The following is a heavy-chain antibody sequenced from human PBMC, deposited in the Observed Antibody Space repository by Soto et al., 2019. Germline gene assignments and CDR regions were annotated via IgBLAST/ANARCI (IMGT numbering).Heavy chain of an antibody. CDR2: SSVSGRNT. Sequence: GGTLRLSCAASGFTFSSYAMSWVRQAPGKGLERVSASSVSGRNTYCADSVKGRFTISRDNSKNTLYLQMTSLRAEDTAVYYCAKDFYCSGGSCYYYGLDVWGQGTTVTVSS. CDR3: AKDFYCSGGSCYYYGLDV. D-gene: IGHD2-15*01. J-gene: IGHJ6*02. CDR1: GFTFSSYA. V-gene: IGHV3-23*01.